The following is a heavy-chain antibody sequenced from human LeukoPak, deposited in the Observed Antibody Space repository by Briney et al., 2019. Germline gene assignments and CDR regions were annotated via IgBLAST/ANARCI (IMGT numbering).Heavy chain of an antibody. V-gene: IGHV3-9*01. CDR1: GFTFDDYA. J-gene: IGHJ6*03. Sequence: GGSLRLSCAASGFTFDDYAMHWVRQVPGKGLEWVSGISWNSGSIGYADSVKGRFTISRDNAKNSLYLQMNSLRAEDTALYYCAKVAAAGIYYYYYMDVWGKGTTVTVSS. CDR3: AKVAAAGIYYYYYMDV. D-gene: IGHD6-13*01. CDR2: ISWNSGSI.